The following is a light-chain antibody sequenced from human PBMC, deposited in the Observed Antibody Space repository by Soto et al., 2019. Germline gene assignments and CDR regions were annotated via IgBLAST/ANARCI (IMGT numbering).Light chain of an antibody. CDR3: ETWDRNARL. CDR2: LEGGGNY. V-gene: IGLV4-60*02. J-gene: IGLJ2*01. Sequence: QLVLTQSSSASASLGSSVKLTCSLSSGHINYIIAWHQQQPGKAPRYLMKLEGGGNYNKGSGVPDRFSGSSSGADRYLTISNLQFEDDADYYCETWDRNARLYGGGTKLTVL. CDR1: SGHINYI.